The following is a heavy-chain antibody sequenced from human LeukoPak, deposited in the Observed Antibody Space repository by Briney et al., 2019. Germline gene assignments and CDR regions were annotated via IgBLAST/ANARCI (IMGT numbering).Heavy chain of an antibody. CDR2: VYFDGGT. D-gene: IGHD3-16*01. CDR1: GYSISSGYY. CDR3: ARDHYYDGRGRFDP. V-gene: IGHV4-38-2*02. J-gene: IGHJ5*02. Sequence: PETLSLTCTVSGYSISSGYYWGWIRQPPGKGLEWIGSVYFDGGTHYKPSLQSRVTISVDTSKNQFSLRLSSVTAADTALYYCARDHYYDGRGRFDPWGQGTLVTVSS.